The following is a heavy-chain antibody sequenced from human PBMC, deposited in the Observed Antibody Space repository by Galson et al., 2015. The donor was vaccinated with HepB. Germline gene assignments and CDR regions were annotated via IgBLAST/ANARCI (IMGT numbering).Heavy chain of an antibody. V-gene: IGHV5-51*03. CDR1: GYSFTSYW. D-gene: IGHD3-22*01. CDR2: IHPGDSDT. Sequence: QSGAEVKKPGESLKISCKGSGYSFTSYWIGWVRQMPGKGLEWIGIIHPGDSDTRYSPSFQRQVTISADKSITTAYLHWSSLNASDTAMYYCARAPSYYYDRARSAEAFDICGQGTMVTVSS. CDR3: ARAPSYYYDRARSAEAFDI. J-gene: IGHJ3*02.